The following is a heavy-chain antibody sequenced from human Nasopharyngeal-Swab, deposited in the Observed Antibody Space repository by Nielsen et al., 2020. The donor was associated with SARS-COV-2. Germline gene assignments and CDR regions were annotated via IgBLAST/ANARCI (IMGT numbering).Heavy chain of an antibody. CDR3: ARGLERLGYYFDY. V-gene: IGHV3-9*01. J-gene: IGHJ4*02. Sequence: GGSLRLSCAASGFTFDDYAIHWVRQAPGRGLEWVSGISWDSGNIGYADSVKGRFTISRDNAKNSLYLQMNSLRGEDTAVYYCARGLERLGYYFDYWGQGTLVTVSS. D-gene: IGHD3-3*01. CDR2: ISWDSGNI. CDR1: GFTFDDYA.